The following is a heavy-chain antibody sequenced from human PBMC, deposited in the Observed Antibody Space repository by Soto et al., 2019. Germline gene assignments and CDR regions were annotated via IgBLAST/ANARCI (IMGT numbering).Heavy chain of an antibody. CDR3: ATTEAHSSFYGMDV. Sequence: QVQLVESGGGVVQPGRSLRLSCAASGFTFSSYGMHWVRQAPGKGLEWVAVIWYDGSNKYYADSVKGRFTISRDNSKNTLYLQMNSLRAEDTAVYYCATTEAHSSFYGMDVWGQGTTVTVSS. CDR2: IWYDGSNK. J-gene: IGHJ6*02. CDR1: GFTFSSYG. D-gene: IGHD6-6*01. V-gene: IGHV3-33*01.